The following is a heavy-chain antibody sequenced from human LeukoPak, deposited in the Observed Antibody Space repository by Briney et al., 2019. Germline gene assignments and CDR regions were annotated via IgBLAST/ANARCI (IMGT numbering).Heavy chain of an antibody. J-gene: IGHJ4*02. V-gene: IGHV3-21*01. CDR1: GFTFSSYS. D-gene: IGHD5-18*01. Sequence: GGSLRLSCAASGFTFSSYSMNWVRQAPGKGLEWVSSISSSSSYIYYADSVKGRFTISRDNAKNSLYLQMNSLRAEDTAVYYCARNSNGYSYARHPYYFDYWGQRTLVTVSS. CDR3: ARNSNGYSYARHPYYFDY. CDR2: ISSSSSYI.